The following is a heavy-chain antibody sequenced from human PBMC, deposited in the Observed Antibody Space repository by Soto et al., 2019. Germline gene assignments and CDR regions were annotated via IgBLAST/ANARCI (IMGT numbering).Heavy chain of an antibody. Sequence: QVQLVESGGGVVQPGRSLRLSCAASGVTLSNFGMHWARQAPGKGLEWVAVISRDGSTMLYADSVKGRFTISRDSSRNTLYLQMNSLRAEDTAVYHCVGEVASGYWGQGTLVTVSS. CDR2: ISRDGSTM. CDR3: VGEVASGY. D-gene: IGHD2-21*01. V-gene: IGHV3-30*03. J-gene: IGHJ4*02. CDR1: GVTLSNFG.